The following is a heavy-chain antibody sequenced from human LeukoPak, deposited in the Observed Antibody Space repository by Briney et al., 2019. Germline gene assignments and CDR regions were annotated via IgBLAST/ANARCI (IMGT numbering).Heavy chain of an antibody. V-gene: IGHV4-59*01. CDR3: ARATNPGLAIDY. Sequence: SETLSLTCPVSGGSISRYYWSWIRQPPGKGLEWIGYIYYSGSTNYNPSLKSRVTISVDTSKNQFSLKLSSVTAADTAVYYCARATNPGLAIDYWGQGTLVTVSS. D-gene: IGHD1-26*01. CDR2: IYYSGST. CDR1: GGSISRYY. J-gene: IGHJ4*02.